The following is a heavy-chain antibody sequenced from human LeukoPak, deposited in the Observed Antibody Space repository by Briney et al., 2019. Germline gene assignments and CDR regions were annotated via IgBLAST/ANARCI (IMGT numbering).Heavy chain of an antibody. Sequence: PSETLSLTCTVSGGSISSYYWSWIRQPPGKGLEWIGRIYTSGSTNYNPSLKSRVTISVDTSKNQFSLKLSSVTAADTAVYYCARSGSYLAPFDYWGQGTLVTVSS. CDR1: GGSISSYY. D-gene: IGHD1-26*01. V-gene: IGHV4-4*07. J-gene: IGHJ4*02. CDR3: ARSGSYLAPFDY. CDR2: IYTSGST.